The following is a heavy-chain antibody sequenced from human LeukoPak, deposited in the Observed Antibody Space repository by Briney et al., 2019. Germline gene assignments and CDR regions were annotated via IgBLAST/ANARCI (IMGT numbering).Heavy chain of an antibody. J-gene: IGHJ6*02. Sequence: GGSLRLSCAASGFTFRSYDMHWVRQVTGKGLEWVSAVGISGDTYYAGSVKGRFTISRENAKNSLYLQMNSPRAEDTAVYYCARSWLVYYWYYGMDVWGQGTTVTVSS. V-gene: IGHV3-13*01. CDR2: VGISGDT. CDR3: ARSWLVYYWYYGMDV. CDR1: GFTFRSYD. D-gene: IGHD5/OR15-5a*01.